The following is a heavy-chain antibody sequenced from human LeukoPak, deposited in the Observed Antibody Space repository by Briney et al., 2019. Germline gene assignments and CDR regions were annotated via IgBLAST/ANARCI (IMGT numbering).Heavy chain of an antibody. V-gene: IGHV3-48*01. Sequence: GGSLRLSCAASGFTFSSYSMNWVRQAPGKGLEWVSYISSSSTTIYYADSMKGRFTISRDNAKNSLYLQMNSLRAEDTAVYYCARGEQQLVDYYYYMDVWGKGTTVTVSS. CDR2: ISSSSTTI. D-gene: IGHD6-13*01. CDR1: GFTFSSYS. CDR3: ARGEQQLVDYYYYMDV. J-gene: IGHJ6*03.